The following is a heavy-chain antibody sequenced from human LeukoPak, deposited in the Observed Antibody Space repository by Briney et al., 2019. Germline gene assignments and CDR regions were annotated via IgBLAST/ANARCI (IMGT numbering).Heavy chain of an antibody. J-gene: IGHJ5*02. CDR3: AKDNTHSSGSYWFDP. Sequence: PGGSLRLSCAASGFTFDDYAMHWVRQAPGKGLEWVSLISWDGGSTYYADSVKGRFTISRDNSKNSLYLQMNSLRAEDTALYYCAKDNTHSSGSYWFDPWGQGTLVTVSS. V-gene: IGHV3-43D*03. CDR2: ISWDGGST. D-gene: IGHD3-10*01. CDR1: GFTFDDYA.